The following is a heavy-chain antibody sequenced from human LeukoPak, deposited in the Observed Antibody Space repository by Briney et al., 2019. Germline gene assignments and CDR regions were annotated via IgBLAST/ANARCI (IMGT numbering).Heavy chain of an antibody. J-gene: IGHJ4*02. CDR3: AKYGEWFGESWVDY. V-gene: IGHV3-23*01. CDR2: ISGSGGST. D-gene: IGHD3-10*01. Sequence: GGSLRLSCAASGFTFSSYAMSWVRQAPGKGLEWVSAISGSGGSTYYADSVKGRFTISRDNSKNTLYLQMNSLRAEDTAVYYCAKYGEWFGESWVDYWGQGTLVTVSS. CDR1: GFTFSSYA.